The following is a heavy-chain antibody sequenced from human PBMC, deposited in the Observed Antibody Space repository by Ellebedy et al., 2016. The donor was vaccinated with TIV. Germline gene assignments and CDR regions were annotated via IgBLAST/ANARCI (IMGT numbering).Heavy chain of an antibody. V-gene: IGHV4-61*01. Sequence: GSLRLSXTVSGGSVSSGSYYWSWIRQPPGKGLEWIGYISDSEGTKYNTSLKSRVSISVDTSRNQFSLKLSSVTAADTAIYYCARGHGSGNWFDSWGQGTLVTVSS. D-gene: IGHD3-10*01. CDR2: ISDSEGT. CDR3: ARGHGSGNWFDS. J-gene: IGHJ5*01. CDR1: GGSVSSGSYY.